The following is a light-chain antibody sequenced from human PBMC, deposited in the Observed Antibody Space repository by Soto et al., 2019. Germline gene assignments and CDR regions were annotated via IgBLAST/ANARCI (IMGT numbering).Light chain of an antibody. CDR1: SSDVGSYNL. CDR2: EVS. CDR3: CSSRGSSTLI. J-gene: IGLJ2*01. V-gene: IGLV2-23*02. Sequence: QSVLTQPTSVSGSPGQSITISCTGTSSDVGSYNLVSWYQQRPGKAPKLMIYEVSKRPSGVSNRFSGSKSGNTASLTISGLQAEDEADYHCCSSRGSSTLIFGGGTKLTVL.